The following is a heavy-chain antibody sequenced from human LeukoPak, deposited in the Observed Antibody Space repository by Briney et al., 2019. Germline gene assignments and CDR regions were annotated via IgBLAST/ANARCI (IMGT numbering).Heavy chain of an antibody. D-gene: IGHD2-2*02. CDR2: INHSGST. V-gene: IGHV4-34*01. CDR1: GGSFSGYY. Sequence: SETLSLTCAVYGGSFSGYYWSWIRQPPGKGLEWIGEINHSGSTNYNPSLKSRVTISVDTSKNQFSLKLSSVTAADTAVYYCATQRGYCSSTSCYTFVKDAFDIWGQGTMVTVSS. CDR3: ATQRGYCSSTSCYTFVKDAFDI. J-gene: IGHJ3*02.